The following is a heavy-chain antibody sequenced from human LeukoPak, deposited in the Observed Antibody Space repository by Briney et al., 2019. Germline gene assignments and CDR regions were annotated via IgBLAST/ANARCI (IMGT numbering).Heavy chain of an antibody. J-gene: IGHJ4*02. CDR1: GFTFSSYA. V-gene: IGHV3-23*01. CDR3: AKDHEFSVAGTGLFDY. CDR2: ISGSGGST. D-gene: IGHD6-19*01. Sequence: PGGSLRLSCAASGFTFSSYAMSWVRQAPGKGLEWVSAISGSGGSTYYADSVKGRFTISRDNSKNTLYLQMNSLRAEDTAVYYCAKDHEFSVAGTGLFDYWGQGTLVTVSS.